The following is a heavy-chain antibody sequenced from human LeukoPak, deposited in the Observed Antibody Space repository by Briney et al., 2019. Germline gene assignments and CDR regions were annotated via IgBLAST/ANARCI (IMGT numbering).Heavy chain of an antibody. CDR1: GGSCSGYY. Sequence: SETLSLTCAVYGGSCSGYYWSWIRQPPGKGLEWIGEINHSGSTNYNPSLKSRVTISVDTSKNQFSLKLSSVTAADTAVYYCARELTDWGQGTLVTVSS. CDR3: ARELTD. V-gene: IGHV4-34*01. J-gene: IGHJ4*02. CDR2: INHSGST. D-gene: IGHD2-15*01.